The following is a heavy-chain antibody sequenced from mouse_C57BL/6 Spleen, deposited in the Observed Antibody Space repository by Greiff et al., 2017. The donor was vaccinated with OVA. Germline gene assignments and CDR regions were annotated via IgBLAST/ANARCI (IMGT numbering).Heavy chain of an antibody. CDR3: ARGPVGY. CDR1: GYTFTSYW. V-gene: IGHV1-69*01. CDR2: IDPSDSYT. J-gene: IGHJ2*01. Sequence: VQLQQPGAELVMPGASVKLSCKASGYTFTSYWMHWVKQRPGQGLEWIGDIDPSDSYTNYNQKFKGKSTLTVDKSSSTAYMQLSSLPSEASAVYYSARGPVGYWGQGTTLTVSS.